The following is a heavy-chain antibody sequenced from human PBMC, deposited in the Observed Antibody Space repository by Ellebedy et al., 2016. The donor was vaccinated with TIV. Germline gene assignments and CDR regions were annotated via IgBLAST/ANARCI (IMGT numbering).Heavy chain of an antibody. CDR2: ISSSGDST. J-gene: IGHJ2*01. V-gene: IGHV3-23*01. CDR1: GFTFSNYA. Sequence: PGGSLRLSCAASGFTFSNYAMNWVRQAPGKGLEWVSGISSSGDSTYYADSVKGQFTISRDNSNNTVYLQINGLRAEDTAEYYCVRHPYEFITDWYFDLWGRGTLVTVSS. CDR3: VRHPYEFITDWYFDL. D-gene: IGHD3-22*01.